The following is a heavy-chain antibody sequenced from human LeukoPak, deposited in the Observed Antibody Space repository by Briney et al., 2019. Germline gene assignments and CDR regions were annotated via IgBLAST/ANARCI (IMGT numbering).Heavy chain of an antibody. Sequence: SETLSLTCAVYGGSFSGYYWSWIRQPPGKGLEWIGSIYYSGSTYYNPSLKSRLTISLGPSKHQFSLKLSSVTAADTAVYYCANSDFYNMDVWGKGTTVTVSS. CDR1: GGSFSGYY. CDR2: IYYSGST. V-gene: IGHV4-34*01. CDR3: ANSDFYNMDV. D-gene: IGHD2-21*02. J-gene: IGHJ6*03.